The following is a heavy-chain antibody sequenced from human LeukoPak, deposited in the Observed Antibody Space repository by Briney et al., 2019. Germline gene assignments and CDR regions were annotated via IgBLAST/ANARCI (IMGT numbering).Heavy chain of an antibody. CDR3: ALLPGYSSGWYEVNY. J-gene: IGHJ4*02. D-gene: IGHD6-13*01. CDR2: ISGIGGST. Sequence: GGSLRLSCAASGFTLSSYAMSSVRQAPGKGLEWVSGISGIGGSTYYADSVKGRFTISRDNSRNTVYLQLNSPRADDTAVYYCALLPGYSSGWYEVNYWGQGTLVTVSS. V-gene: IGHV3-23*01. CDR1: GFTLSSYA.